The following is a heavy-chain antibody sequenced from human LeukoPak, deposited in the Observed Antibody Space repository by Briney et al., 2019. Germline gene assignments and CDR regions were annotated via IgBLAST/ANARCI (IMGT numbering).Heavy chain of an antibody. D-gene: IGHD3-10*01. CDR3: ARGNYGACGSGSYYTYMDV. J-gene: IGHJ6*02. CDR1: GYTFTSYY. Sequence: ASVKVSCKASGYTFTSYYMHWVRQAPGQGLEWMGIINPSGGSTSYAQKFQGRVTMTRDTSTSTVYMELSSLRSEDTAVYYCARGNYGACGSGSYYTYMDVWGQGTTVTVSS. CDR2: INPSGGST. V-gene: IGHV1-46*01.